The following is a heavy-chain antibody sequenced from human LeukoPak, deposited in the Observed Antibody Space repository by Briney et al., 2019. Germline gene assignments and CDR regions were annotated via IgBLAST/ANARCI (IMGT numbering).Heavy chain of an antibody. J-gene: IGHJ6*03. Sequence: ASVKVSCKASGYTFTSYDINWVRQATGQGLEWMGWMNPNSGNTGYAQKFQGRVAMTRNTSISTAYMELSSLRSEDTAVYYCARGLKPAPYYYYMDVWGKGTTVTVSS. CDR1: GYTFTSYD. CDR3: ARGLKPAPYYYYMDV. V-gene: IGHV1-8*01. CDR2: MNPNSGNT.